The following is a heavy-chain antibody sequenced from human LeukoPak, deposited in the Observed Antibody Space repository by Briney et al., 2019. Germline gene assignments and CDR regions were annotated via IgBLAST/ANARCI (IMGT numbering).Heavy chain of an antibody. D-gene: IGHD3-9*01. J-gene: IGHJ4*02. V-gene: IGHV4-38-2*02. CDR3: ARMNDYDILTGYYVDY. Sequence: ASETLSLTCTVSGYSISSGYYWGWIRQPPGKGLEWIGSIYHSGNTYYNPSLKSRVTISVDTSKNQFSLKLSSVTAADTAVYYCARMNDYDILTGYYVDYWGQGTLVTVSS. CDR2: IYHSGNT. CDR1: GYSISSGYY.